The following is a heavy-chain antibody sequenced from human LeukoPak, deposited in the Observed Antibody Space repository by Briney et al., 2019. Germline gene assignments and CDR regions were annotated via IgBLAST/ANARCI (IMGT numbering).Heavy chain of an antibody. CDR2: ISSSSSYI. J-gene: IGHJ4*02. Sequence: GGSLRLSCAASGFTFSSYSMNWVRQAPGKGLEWVSSISSSSSYIYYADSVKGRFTISRDNAKNSLYLQMNSLRAEDTAVYYCARDPGELVGASGFDYWGQGTLVTVSS. D-gene: IGHD1-26*01. CDR1: GFTFSSYS. CDR3: ARDPGELVGASGFDY. V-gene: IGHV3-21*01.